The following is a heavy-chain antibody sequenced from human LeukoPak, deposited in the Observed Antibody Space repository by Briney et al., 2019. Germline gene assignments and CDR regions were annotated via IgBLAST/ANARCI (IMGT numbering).Heavy chain of an antibody. V-gene: IGHV4-4*02. Sequence: SETLSLTCAVSGAFITNSHWWSWARQPPGKGLEWIGEIYHSGTTNYNPSLKSRVTMSVDKSKNQFSLRLSSVTAADTAVYYYASNWGGDEYYFDYWGQGSLVTVSS. J-gene: IGHJ4*02. D-gene: IGHD7-27*01. CDR3: ASNWGGDEYYFDY. CDR2: IYHSGTT. CDR1: GAFITNSHW.